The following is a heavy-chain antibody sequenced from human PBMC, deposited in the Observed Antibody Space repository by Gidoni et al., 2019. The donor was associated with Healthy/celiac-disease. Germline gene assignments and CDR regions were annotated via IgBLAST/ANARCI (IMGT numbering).Heavy chain of an antibody. Sequence: QVQLVQSGAEVKKPGPSTKVSCKASGSTFTGNYLHWVRQAPGQGLEWLGWINPYSAGTNYAQNFQGRVTMARDTSIRTAYMELGWLRSHDTAVYYCARGPEGGLKPNWCCDLWGRGTLVTVAS. J-gene: IGHJ2*01. CDR3: ARGPEGGLKPNWCCDL. D-gene: IGHD3-16*01. CDR2: INPYSAGT. CDR1: GSTFTGNY. V-gene: IGHV1-2*02.